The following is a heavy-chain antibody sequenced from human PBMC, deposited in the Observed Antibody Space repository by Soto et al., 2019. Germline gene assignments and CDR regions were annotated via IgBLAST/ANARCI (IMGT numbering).Heavy chain of an antibody. CDR2: VYDIGTT. Sequence: QVLLQESGPRLVTPSETLSLVCTVSGAFISSYSWSWIRQSPGKGLQWIGYVYDIGTTNYDPSLGSRATSSKSPSNDQFSREVRSVTRADTAVYFCARLLSSDSSSWYYLDSWAQGNRVIVSS. D-gene: IGHD6-13*01. CDR1: GAFISSYS. J-gene: IGHJ4*02. V-gene: IGHV4-59*01. CDR3: ARLLSSDSSSWYYLDS.